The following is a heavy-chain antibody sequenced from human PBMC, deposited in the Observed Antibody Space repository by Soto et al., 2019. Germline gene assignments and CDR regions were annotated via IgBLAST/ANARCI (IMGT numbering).Heavy chain of an antibody. V-gene: IGHV4-59*01. J-gene: IGHJ5*02. CDR2: IYYSGST. CDR3: AREKQLVSGDNWFDP. CDR1: GGSISSYY. Sequence: SETLSLTCTVSGGSISSYYWSWIRQPPGKGLEWIGYIYYSGSTNYNPSLKSRVTISVDTSKNQFSLKLSSVTAADTAVYYCAREKQLVSGDNWFDPLGQGTLVTVSS. D-gene: IGHD6-13*01.